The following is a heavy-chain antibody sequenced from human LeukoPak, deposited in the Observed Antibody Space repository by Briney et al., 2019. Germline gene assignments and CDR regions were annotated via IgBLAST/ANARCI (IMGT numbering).Heavy chain of an antibody. V-gene: IGHV4-59*10. CDR2: IYSSGST. Sequence: PSETLSLTCTVSGGSISRYYWSWVRQPAGKGLEWIGRIYSSGSTNYNPSLKSRVTMSVDTSKNQLSLNLSSVTAADTALYYCARYGYSSSDFDYWGQGTLVTVSS. CDR1: GGSISRYY. J-gene: IGHJ4*02. CDR3: ARYGYSSSDFDY. D-gene: IGHD6-13*01.